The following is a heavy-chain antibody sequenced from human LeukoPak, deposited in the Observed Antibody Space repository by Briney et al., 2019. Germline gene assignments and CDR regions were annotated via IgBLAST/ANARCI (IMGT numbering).Heavy chain of an antibody. CDR2: IYYSGST. Sequence: SETLSLTCTVSGGSISSYYWSWIRQPPGKGLEWIGYIYYSGSTNYNPSLKSRVTISVDTSKNQFALKLSSVTAADTAVYYCAGGQLGYSSIWYTLSGTRFDPWGQGTLVTVSS. CDR1: GGSISSYY. V-gene: IGHV4-59*08. D-gene: IGHD6-13*01. CDR3: AGGQLGYSSIWYTLSGTRFDP. J-gene: IGHJ5*02.